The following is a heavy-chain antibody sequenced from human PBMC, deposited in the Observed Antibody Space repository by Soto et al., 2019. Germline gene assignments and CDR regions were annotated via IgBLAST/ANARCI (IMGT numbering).Heavy chain of an antibody. CDR2: IYHSGST. CDR3: ARALGGGYYYYGMDV. D-gene: IGHD3-16*01. Sequence: SETLSLTDAVSGGSISSSNCWSWVRQPPGKGLEWIGEIYHSGSTNYNPSLKSRVTISVDKSKNQFSLKLSSVTAADTAVYYCARALGGGYYYYGMDVWGQGTTVTVSS. V-gene: IGHV4-4*02. J-gene: IGHJ6*02. CDR1: GGSISSSNC.